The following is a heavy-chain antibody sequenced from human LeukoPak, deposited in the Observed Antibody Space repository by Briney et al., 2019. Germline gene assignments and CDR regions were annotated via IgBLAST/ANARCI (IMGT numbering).Heavy chain of an antibody. J-gene: IGHJ5*02. V-gene: IGHV4-4*07. Sequence: SETLSLTCTVSGGSISSYYWSWIRQPAGKGLEWIGRIYTSGNTNYNPSLKSRVTMSVDTSKNQFSLKLSSVTAADTAVYYCARAYSSSWYFNWFDPWGQGTLVTVSS. CDR3: ARAYSSSWYFNWFDP. CDR1: GGSISSYY. CDR2: IYTSGNT. D-gene: IGHD6-13*01.